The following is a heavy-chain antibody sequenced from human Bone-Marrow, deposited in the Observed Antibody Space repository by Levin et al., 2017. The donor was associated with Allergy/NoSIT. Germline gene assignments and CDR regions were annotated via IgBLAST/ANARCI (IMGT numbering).Heavy chain of an antibody. CDR2: IYSVGST. CDR3: ARNVPVTDLGY. V-gene: IGHV3-53*01. J-gene: IGHJ4*02. Sequence: GESLKISCAASGFTVNNNYMTWVRQAPGKGLEWVSLIYSVGSTYYADSVKGRFTISRDSSKNTVYLQMNNLRAEDTAVYYCARNVPVTDLGYWGQGTLVTVSS. D-gene: IGHD3-10*02. CDR1: GFTVNNNY.